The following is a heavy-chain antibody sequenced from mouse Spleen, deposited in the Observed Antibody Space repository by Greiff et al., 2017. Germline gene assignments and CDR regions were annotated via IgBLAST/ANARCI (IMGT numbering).Heavy chain of an antibody. CDR1: GYTFTSYW. D-gene: IGHD2-13*01. Sequence: QVQLQQPGAELVKPGASVKLSCKASGYTFTSYWMQWVKQRPGQGLEWIGEIDPSDSYTNYNQKFKGKATLTVDTSSSTAYMQLSSLTSEDSAVYYCARRYYGDYLYYFDYWGQGTTLTVSS. J-gene: IGHJ2*01. V-gene: IGHV1-50*01. CDR3: ARRYYGDYLYYFDY. CDR2: IDPSDSYT.